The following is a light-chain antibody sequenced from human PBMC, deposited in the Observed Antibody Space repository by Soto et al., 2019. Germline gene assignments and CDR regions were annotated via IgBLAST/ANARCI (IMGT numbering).Light chain of an antibody. CDR1: SSYVGYYDR. CDR2: EVT. Sequence: QSALTQPPSVSGSTGQSVTISCTGTSSYVGYYDRVSWYQQPPGTAPKLIIYEVTNRPSGVPGRFSGSKSGNTASLTISGLQAEDEADYFCSSYTSRTTFVLFGGGTKLTVL. J-gene: IGLJ2*01. CDR3: SSYTSRTTFVL. V-gene: IGLV2-18*02.